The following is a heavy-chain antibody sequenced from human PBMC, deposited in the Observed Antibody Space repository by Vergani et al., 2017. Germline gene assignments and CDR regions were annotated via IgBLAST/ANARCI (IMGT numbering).Heavy chain of an antibody. CDR1: GFDFSSYI. Sequence: VQLVVSGGGVVQPGGSLRLSCVVSGFDFSSYIMNWVRQAPGKGLEWVSFVSNGTKSQSYAGSVKGRFTISRDSAKNSLYLQMDSLRAEDAAVYYCAREYSSTSGRAFDFWGQGTKVTVSS. CDR3: AREYSSTSGRAFDF. J-gene: IGHJ3*01. D-gene: IGHD2-2*01. V-gene: IGHV3-48*01. CDR2: VSNGTKSQ.